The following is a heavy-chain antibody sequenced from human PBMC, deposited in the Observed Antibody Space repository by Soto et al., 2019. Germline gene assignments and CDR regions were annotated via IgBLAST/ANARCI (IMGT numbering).Heavy chain of an antibody. Sequence: QVQLVQSGAEVKKPGASVKVSCKASGYTFTSYGISWERQAPGQGLEWMGWISAYNGNTFYAQKLQGRVTRTTATPMSTAYMGLRGLRSDETAVYYSARDPPPMDFWGQGTTVTVSS. J-gene: IGHJ6*02. CDR1: GYTFTSYG. V-gene: IGHV1-18*01. CDR3: ARDPPPMDF. CDR2: ISAYNGNT.